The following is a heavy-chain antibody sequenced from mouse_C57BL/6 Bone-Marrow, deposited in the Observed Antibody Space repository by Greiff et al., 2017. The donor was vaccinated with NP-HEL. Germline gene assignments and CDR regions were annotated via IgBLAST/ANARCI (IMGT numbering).Heavy chain of an antibody. CDR1: GYSFTGYF. CDR2: INPYNGDT. Sequence: EVKVVESGPELVKPGASVKISCKASGYSFTGYFMNWVKQSHGKSLEWIGRINPYNGDTFYNQKFKGKATLTVDKSSSTAHMELLSLTSEDFAVYYCARDYGSRGYYAMDYWGQGTSVTVSS. V-gene: IGHV1-37*01. J-gene: IGHJ4*01. CDR3: ARDYGSRGYYAMDY. D-gene: IGHD1-1*01.